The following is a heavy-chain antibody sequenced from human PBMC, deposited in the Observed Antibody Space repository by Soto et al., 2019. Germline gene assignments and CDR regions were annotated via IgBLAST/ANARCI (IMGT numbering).Heavy chain of an antibody. CDR2: ISAYNGNT. CDR1: GYTFTSYG. V-gene: IGHV1-18*01. D-gene: IGHD6-13*01. J-gene: IGHJ6*02. Sequence: ASVKVSCKASGYTFTSYGISWVRQAPGQGLEWMGWISAYNGNTNYAQKLQGRVTMTTDTSTSTAYMELRSLRSDDTAVYYCARQQNLAEVWVYYYYGMDVWGQGTTVTVSS. CDR3: ARQQNLAEVWVYYYYGMDV.